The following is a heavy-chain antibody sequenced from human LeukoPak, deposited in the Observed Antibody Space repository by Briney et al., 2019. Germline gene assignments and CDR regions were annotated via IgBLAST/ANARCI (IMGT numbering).Heavy chain of an antibody. D-gene: IGHD3-10*01. J-gene: IGHJ6*03. Sequence: PSQTLSLTCTVSGGSISSGSYYWSWIRQPAGKGLEWIVRIYTSGSTNYNPSLKSRVTISVDTSKNQFSLKLSSVTAADTAVYYCASRGFGDFSGYYYYMDVWGKGTTVTISS. CDR1: GGSISSGSYY. CDR2: IYTSGST. CDR3: ASRGFGDFSGYYYYMDV. V-gene: IGHV4-61*02.